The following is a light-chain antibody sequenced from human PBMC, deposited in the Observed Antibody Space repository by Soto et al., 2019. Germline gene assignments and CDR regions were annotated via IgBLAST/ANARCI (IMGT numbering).Light chain of an antibody. CDR3: QRYYSAPQT. CDR2: WAS. CDR1: QSVLYSSNNKNY. Sequence: DIVMTQSPDSLAVSLGERATINCKSSQSVLYSSNNKNYLAWYQQKPGQPPKLLIYWASTRESGVPDRFSGSGSGTEFTLTISSLQAEDVAVYYCQRYYSAPQTFGQGTKVEIK. V-gene: IGKV4-1*01. J-gene: IGKJ1*01.